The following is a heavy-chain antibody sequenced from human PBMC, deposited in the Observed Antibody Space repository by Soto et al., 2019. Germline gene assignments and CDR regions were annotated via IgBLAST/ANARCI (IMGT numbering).Heavy chain of an antibody. CDR2: IKQDGSEK. Sequence: GGALRLSCVASGLTCSSYWLSWVRQAPGKGLEWVANIKQDGSEKYYVDSVKGRFSISRDNAKNSLYLQMNSLRAEDTAVYYCARDFGGNWPFDYWGQGILVTVS. V-gene: IGHV3-7*01. CDR3: ARDFGGNWPFDY. D-gene: IGHD2-15*01. J-gene: IGHJ4*02. CDR1: GLTCSSYW.